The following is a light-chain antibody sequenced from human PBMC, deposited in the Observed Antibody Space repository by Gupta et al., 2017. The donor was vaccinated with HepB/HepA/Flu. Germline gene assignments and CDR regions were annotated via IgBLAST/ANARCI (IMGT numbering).Light chain of an antibody. Sequence: IVLTPSPATLSFSSGERATLSCRASQSVSSYLAWYQQKPGQAPRLLIYDASNRATGIPARFSGSGSGTDFTLTISSLEPEDFAVYYCQQRASWPLTFGEGTRVEIK. CDR1: QSVSSY. CDR2: DAS. J-gene: IGKJ4*01. V-gene: IGKV3-11*01. CDR3: QQRASWPLT.